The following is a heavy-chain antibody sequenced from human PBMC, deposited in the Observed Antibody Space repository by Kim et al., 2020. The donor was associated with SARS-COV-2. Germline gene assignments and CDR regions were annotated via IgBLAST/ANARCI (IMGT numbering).Heavy chain of an antibody. CDR2: ISWNSGSI. J-gene: IGHJ3*02. Sequence: GGSLRLSCAASGFTFDDYAMHWVRQAPGKGLEWVSGISWNSGSIGYADSVKCRITISRDNATNSLYLQMNSLGAEDTALYYCAKGGGIAVAGTRAFDIWGQGTMVTVSS. V-gene: IGHV3-9*01. CDR1: GFTFDDYA. CDR3: AKGGGIAVAGTRAFDI. D-gene: IGHD6-19*01.